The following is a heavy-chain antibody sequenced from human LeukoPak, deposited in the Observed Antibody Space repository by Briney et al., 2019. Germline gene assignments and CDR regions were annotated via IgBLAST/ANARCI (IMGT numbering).Heavy chain of an antibody. CDR2: MNPNSGNT. J-gene: IGHJ4*02. Sequence: ASVKVSCKASGYTFTSYDINWVRQAPGQGLEWMGWMNPNSGNTGYAQKFQGRVTMTRNTSISTAYMELSSLRSEDTAVYYCARGGRVTKVKTFDYWGQGTLVTVSS. CDR1: GYTFTSYD. V-gene: IGHV1-8*01. D-gene: IGHD4-11*01. CDR3: ARGGRVTKVKTFDY.